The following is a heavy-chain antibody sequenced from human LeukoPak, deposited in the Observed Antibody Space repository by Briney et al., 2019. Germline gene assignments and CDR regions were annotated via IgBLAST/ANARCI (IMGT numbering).Heavy chain of an antibody. J-gene: IGHJ4*02. CDR1: GFTFSTYG. CDR2: IYSDISYK. CDR3: ARETYDNSGRYFDY. V-gene: IGHV3-30*02. Sequence: GGSLRLSCTASGFTFSTYGMHWLRQAPGKGLEWVAFIYSDISYKHCADSVKGRCTISRDNSQNTHFLQINSLKVDDTALYFCARETYDNSGRYFDYWGQGALVIVSS. D-gene: IGHD3-22*01.